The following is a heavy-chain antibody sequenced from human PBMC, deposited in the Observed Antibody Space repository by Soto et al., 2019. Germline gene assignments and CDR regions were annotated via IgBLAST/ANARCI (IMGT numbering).Heavy chain of an antibody. V-gene: IGHV3-30-3*01. CDR1: GFTFSSYA. Sequence: QVQLVESGGGVVQPGRSLRLSCAASGFTFSSYAMHWVGQAPGKGLEWVAVISYDGSNKYYADSVKGRFTISRDNSKNTLYLQMNSLRAEDTAVYYCARRVVVAATDYWGQGTLVTVSS. CDR2: ISYDGSNK. D-gene: IGHD2-15*01. J-gene: IGHJ4*02. CDR3: ARRVVVAATDY.